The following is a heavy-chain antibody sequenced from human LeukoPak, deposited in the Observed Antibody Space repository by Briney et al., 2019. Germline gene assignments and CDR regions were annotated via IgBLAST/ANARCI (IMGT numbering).Heavy chain of an antibody. Sequence: GASVKVSCKTSGYTFTRYGISWVRQAPGQGLEWMGWISTYDGDTNYAQKIQGRVTMTTDTSTSTAYMELRSLRSDDTAVYYCARDRWATVTDYWGQGTLVTVSS. V-gene: IGHV1-18*01. CDR1: GYTFTRYG. J-gene: IGHJ4*02. CDR3: ARDRWATVTDY. CDR2: ISTYDGDT. D-gene: IGHD4-17*01.